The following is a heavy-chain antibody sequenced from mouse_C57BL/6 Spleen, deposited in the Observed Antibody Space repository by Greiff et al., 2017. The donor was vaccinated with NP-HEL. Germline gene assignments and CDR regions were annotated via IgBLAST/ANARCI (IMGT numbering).Heavy chain of an antibody. J-gene: IGHJ1*03. D-gene: IGHD1-1*01. CDR2: IDPEDGDT. Sequence: EVQLQQSGAELVRPGASVKLSCTASGFNIKDYYMHWVKQRPEQGLEWIGRIDPEDGDTEYAPKFQGKATMTADTSSNTAYLQRSSLTSEDTAVYYCTTDYYYGSSAWYFDVRGKGTTVTVSS. CDR1: GFNIKDYY. CDR3: TTDYYYGSSAWYFDV. V-gene: IGHV14-1*01.